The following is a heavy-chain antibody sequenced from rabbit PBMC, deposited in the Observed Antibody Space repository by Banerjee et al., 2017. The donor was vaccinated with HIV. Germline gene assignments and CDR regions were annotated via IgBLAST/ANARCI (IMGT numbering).Heavy chain of an antibody. J-gene: IGHJ5*01. D-gene: IGHD6-1*01. CDR1: GFDISYYH. CDR3: ARGAGYAGATGWLDL. Sequence: QEQLEESGGGLVQPGGSLTLSCTASGFDISYYHMGWVRQAPGKGLEWIGIIYSRGSAYYASWVNGRFTISKTTSTTVTLQMTSLTGADTATYFCARGAGYAGATGWLDLWGPGTLVTVS. CDR2: IYSRGSA. V-gene: IGHV1S25*01.